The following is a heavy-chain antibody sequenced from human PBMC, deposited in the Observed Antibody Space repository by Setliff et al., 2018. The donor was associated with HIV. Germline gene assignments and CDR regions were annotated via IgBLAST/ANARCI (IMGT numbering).Heavy chain of an antibody. V-gene: IGHV4-59*01. CDR2: IFPGGAT. CDR1: GVSISSYY. Sequence: SETMSLTCSVSGVSISSYYWSWIRHSPGKGLEWIGIIFPGGATNYNPSLTSLVTRSVDTSKNHLFLKLTSVTTADKAVYFCAKSSPPIGYITDCWGQGAPVTVSS. D-gene: IGHD5-12*01. J-gene: IGHJ4*02. CDR3: AKSSPPIGYITDC.